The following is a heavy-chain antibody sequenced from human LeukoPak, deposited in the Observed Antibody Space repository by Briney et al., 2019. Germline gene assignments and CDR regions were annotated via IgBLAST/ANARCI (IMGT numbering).Heavy chain of an antibody. CDR3: AREGCSSTNCYPPFDS. CDR2: IYGTGST. Sequence: SETLSLTCTVSGDSISSGSYYWSWIRQPAGQGLEWIGRIYGTGSTNYNPSLRSRVTISVDTSKNQFSLKLSSVTAADTAVYYCAREGCSSTNCYPPFDSWGQGTLVTVSS. CDR1: GDSISSGSYY. D-gene: IGHD2-2*01. J-gene: IGHJ4*02. V-gene: IGHV4-61*02.